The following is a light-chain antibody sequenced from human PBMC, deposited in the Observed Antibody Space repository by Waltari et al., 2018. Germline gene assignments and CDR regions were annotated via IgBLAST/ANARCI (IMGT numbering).Light chain of an antibody. CDR3: QQRSNWPRIT. Sequence: EIVLTQSPGTLSLSPGERATLSCRASQCVGSSLAWYQQNPGQAPRLLIYDASNRATGNPARFSGSGSGTDFTLTISSLEPEDFAVYSCQQRSNWPRITFGQGTRLEI. J-gene: IGKJ5*01. CDR2: DAS. CDR1: QCVGSS. V-gene: IGKV3-11*01.